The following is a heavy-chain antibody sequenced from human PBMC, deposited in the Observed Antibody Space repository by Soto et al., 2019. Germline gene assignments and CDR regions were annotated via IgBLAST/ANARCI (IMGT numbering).Heavy chain of an antibody. CDR2: IIPVFGNT. J-gene: IGHJ6*02. CDR1: GRSFSSDG. D-gene: IGHD3-10*01. CDR3: ARGQYYSSGSAATSYFYFGIDV. Sequence: QLQLEQSGPEVKKPGSSVKVSCKASGRSFSSDGVSWVRQAPGQGPEWIGGIIPVFGNTKYVQRFQGRLTITADNSTSTVYMEKSSLAFKNTVVYFCARGQYYSSGSAATSYFYFGIDVWGQGTTVIVSS. V-gene: IGHV1-69*06.